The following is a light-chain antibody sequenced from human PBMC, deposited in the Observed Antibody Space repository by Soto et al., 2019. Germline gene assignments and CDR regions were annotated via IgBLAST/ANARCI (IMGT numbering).Light chain of an antibody. CDR3: QQGYSTPLT. CDR1: QSISSN. V-gene: IGKV1-39*01. Sequence: DIQITLSPSSLSASVGHRVTITCRAWQSISSNLDWYQQKPGKAPKLLIYAASSLQSGVPSRFSGSGSGTDFTLTISSLQPEDFATYYCQQGYSTPLTFGGGTKVDIK. CDR2: AAS. J-gene: IGKJ4*01.